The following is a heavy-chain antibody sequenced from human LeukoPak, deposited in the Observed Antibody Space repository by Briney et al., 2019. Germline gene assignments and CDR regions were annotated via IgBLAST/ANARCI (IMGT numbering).Heavy chain of an antibody. D-gene: IGHD1-1*01. CDR1: GFTFSSYS. Sequence: GGSLRLSCAAFGFTFSSYSMNWVRQAPGKGLEWVSSISSSSSYIYYADSVKGRFTISRDNAKNSLYLQMNSLRAEDTAVYYCARRLAVTGGDAFDIWGQGTMVTVSS. V-gene: IGHV3-21*01. CDR3: ARRLAVTGGDAFDI. CDR2: ISSSSSYI. J-gene: IGHJ3*02.